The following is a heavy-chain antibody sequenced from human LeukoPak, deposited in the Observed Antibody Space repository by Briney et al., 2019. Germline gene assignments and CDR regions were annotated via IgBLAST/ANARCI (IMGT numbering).Heavy chain of an antibody. V-gene: IGHV4-31*03. CDR1: GGSVTSGGYY. D-gene: IGHD6-6*01. Sequence: SETLSLTCTVSGGSVTSGGYYWSWIRQHPEKGLEWIGYVYYTGSTYYNPSLKSRVTISSDTSKNQFSLKVSSVTAADTAVYYCARISAGRYGMDVWGQGTTVTVSS. J-gene: IGHJ6*02. CDR3: ARISAGRYGMDV. CDR2: VYYTGST.